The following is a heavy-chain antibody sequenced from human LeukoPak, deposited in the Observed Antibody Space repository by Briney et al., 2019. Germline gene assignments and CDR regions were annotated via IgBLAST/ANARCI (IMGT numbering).Heavy chain of an antibody. V-gene: IGHV6-1*01. D-gene: IGHD2-2*01. Sequence: SQTLSLTCAISGDSVSSNSAAWNWIRQSPSRGLEWLGRTYYRSKWYNDYAVSVKSRITINPDTSKNQFSLQLNSVTPEDTAAYYCARGGYCSSTSCYGPFHYYYYYMDVWGKGTTVTVSS. CDR2: TYYRSKWYN. CDR3: ARGGYCSSTSCYGPFHYYYYYMDV. CDR1: GDSVSSNSAA. J-gene: IGHJ6*03.